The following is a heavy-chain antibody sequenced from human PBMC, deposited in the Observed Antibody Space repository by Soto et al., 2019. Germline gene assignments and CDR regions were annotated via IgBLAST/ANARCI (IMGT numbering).Heavy chain of an antibody. J-gene: IGHJ4*02. V-gene: IGHV3-23*01. CDR1: GLTFSNYY. Sequence: EVQLLESGGGLVQPGGSLRLSCAASGLTFSNYYMNWVRQAPGKGLEWVSVVSGSGAIIYYADSVKGRFTINSDTSKPSSLREMNTAVSEDMAVYFCRKGGGGLELRDWGQGTLVTVSS. D-gene: IGHD1-7*01. CDR3: RKGGGGLELRD. CDR2: VSGSGAII.